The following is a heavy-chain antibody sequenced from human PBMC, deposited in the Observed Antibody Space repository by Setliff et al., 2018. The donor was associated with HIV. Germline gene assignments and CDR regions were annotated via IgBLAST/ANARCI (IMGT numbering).Heavy chain of an antibody. V-gene: IGHV4-30-4*08. Sequence: PSETLSLTCTVSGGPITSGDYHWTWIRQPPGKGLEWIGYTYYTGRTYYNPSLKSRLTISIDTSTNQFSLKLRSVTAADTAVYYCARQLGGPKNFDNWGQGTLVTVSS. CDR1: GGPITSGDYH. J-gene: IGHJ4*02. CDR2: TYYTGRT. CDR3: ARQLGGPKNFDN. D-gene: IGHD1-1*01.